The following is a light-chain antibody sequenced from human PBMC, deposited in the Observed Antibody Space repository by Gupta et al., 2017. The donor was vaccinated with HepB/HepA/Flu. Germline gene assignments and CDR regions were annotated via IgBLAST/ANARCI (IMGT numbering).Light chain of an antibody. CDR2: WTS. Sequence: IVMPHYPDYLAVSLGESASINCKSSQSVVYRSNNKNFVSWYQKEQGQPPKVLIYWTSTRKPGVPDRFSGSGSGTDFTLTIKSLQAEDVATYYWQQYCTTPTFGQGTNVEIK. J-gene: IGKJ1*01. CDR3: QQYCTTPT. CDR1: QSVVYRSNNKNF. V-gene: IGKV4-1*01.